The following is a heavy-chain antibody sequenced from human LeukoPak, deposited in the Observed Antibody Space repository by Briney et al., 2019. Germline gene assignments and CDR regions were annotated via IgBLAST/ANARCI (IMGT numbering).Heavy chain of an antibody. CDR1: GGSISSGSYY. CDR2: IYTSGST. Sequence: SQTLSLTCTVSGGSISSGSYYWSWIRQPAGKGLEWIGRIYTSGSTNYNPSLKSRVTISVGTSKNQFSLKLSSVTAADTAVYYCARGAVAAGIYYYYYMDVWGKGTTVTISS. CDR3: ARGAVAAGIYYYYYMDV. V-gene: IGHV4-61*02. J-gene: IGHJ6*03. D-gene: IGHD6-13*01.